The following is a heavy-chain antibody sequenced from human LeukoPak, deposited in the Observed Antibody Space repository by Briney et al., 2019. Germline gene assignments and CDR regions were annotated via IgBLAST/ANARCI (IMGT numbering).Heavy chain of an antibody. CDR1: GFTFSSYA. CDR3: VAWGNSGNS. V-gene: IGHV3-30-3*01. J-gene: IGHJ3*01. CDR2: ISYDGSNK. D-gene: IGHD1-26*01. Sequence: PGGSLRLSCAASGFTFSSYAMHWVRQAPGKGLEWVAVISYDGSNKYYADSVKGRFTISRDNSKNTLYLQMNSLRAEDSALYYCVAWGNSGNSWGQGTMVIVSS.